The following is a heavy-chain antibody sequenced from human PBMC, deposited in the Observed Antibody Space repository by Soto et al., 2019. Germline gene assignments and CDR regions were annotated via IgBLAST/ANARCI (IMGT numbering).Heavy chain of an antibody. CDR1: GGSVSSGSYY. D-gene: IGHD6-13*01. Sequence: QVQLQESGPGLVKPSETLSLTCTVSGGSVSSGSYYWSWIRQPPGKGLEWIGYIYYSGSTNYNPSLKSRVTISVDTSKNQFSLKLSSVTAADTAVYYCARGQYSSSWQSTAKVAFDLWGRGNLVTVSS. J-gene: IGHJ2*01. CDR2: IYYSGST. CDR3: ARGQYSSSWQSTAKVAFDL. V-gene: IGHV4-61*01.